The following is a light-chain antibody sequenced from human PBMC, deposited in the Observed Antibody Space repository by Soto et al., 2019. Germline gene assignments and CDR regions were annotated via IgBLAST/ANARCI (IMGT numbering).Light chain of an antibody. CDR3: QPYGTTPWT. CDR2: GAS. CDR1: QSVCSRC. V-gene: IGKV3-20*01. Sequence: ETVLPQSPGTLSLSPGERVTLSCRASQSVCSRCFAWYQQKPGQSPRLLLSGASTRATGTPDRFSGSGSGTDFTLTISTLEPGAFAVYYCQPYGTTPWTFGQGTKVGIK. J-gene: IGKJ1*01.